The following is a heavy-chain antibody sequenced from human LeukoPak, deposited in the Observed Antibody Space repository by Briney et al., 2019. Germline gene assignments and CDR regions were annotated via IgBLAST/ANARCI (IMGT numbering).Heavy chain of an antibody. J-gene: IGHJ6*02. CDR1: GFTFSNYA. V-gene: IGHV3-23*01. D-gene: IGHD4-23*01. Sequence: GGSLRLSCAASGFTFSNYAMTWVRQAPGKGMGWVSAISATGSTTYYADSVKGRFTISRDNSKSTLYLQMNSLRAEDTALYYCAKVTVASYYYGMDVWGQGTTVTVSS. CDR2: ISATGSTT. CDR3: AKVTVASYYYGMDV.